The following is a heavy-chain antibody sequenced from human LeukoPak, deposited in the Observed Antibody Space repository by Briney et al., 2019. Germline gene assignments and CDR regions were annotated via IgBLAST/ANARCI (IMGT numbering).Heavy chain of an antibody. J-gene: IGHJ5*02. D-gene: IGHD3-10*01. CDR1: GYTFTGYY. CDR3: ARSGSGSYS. CDR2: INPNSGGT. Sequence: ASVKVSCKASGYTFTGYYMHWVRQAPGQGLEWMGWINPNSGGTNYAQKLRGRVTMTTDTSTSTAYMELRSLRSDDTAVYYCARSGSGSYSWGQGTLVTVSS. V-gene: IGHV1-2*02.